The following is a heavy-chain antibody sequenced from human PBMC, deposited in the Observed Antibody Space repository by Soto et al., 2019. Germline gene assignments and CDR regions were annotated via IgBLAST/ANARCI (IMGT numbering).Heavy chain of an antibody. V-gene: IGHV3-33*01. D-gene: IGHD4-4*01. CDR1: GFTFSSYA. CDR3: ARAGSKEMATVGLDV. J-gene: IGHJ6*02. Sequence: QVQLVESGGGVVQPGRSLRLSCAASGFTFSSYAMHWVRQAPGKGLEWVAVIWSDGSKQYYADSVKGRFTISRDNSKNTLYLQMNSLRAEDTAVYYCARAGSKEMATVGLDVWGQGTTVTVSS. CDR2: IWSDGSKQ.